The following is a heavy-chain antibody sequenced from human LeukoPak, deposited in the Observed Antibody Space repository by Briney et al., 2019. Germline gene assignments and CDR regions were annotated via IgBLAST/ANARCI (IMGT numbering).Heavy chain of an antibody. J-gene: IGHJ5*02. CDR1: GGSFSGYY. CDR3: ARHKRVRYFDWLRVDP. CDR2: INHSGST. V-gene: IGHV4-34*01. Sequence: PSETLSLTCAVYGGSFSGYYWSWIRQPPGKGLEWIGEINHSGSTNYNPSLKSRVTISVDMSKNQFSLKLSSVTAADTAVYYCARHKRVRYFDWLRVDPWGQGTLVTVSS. D-gene: IGHD3-9*01.